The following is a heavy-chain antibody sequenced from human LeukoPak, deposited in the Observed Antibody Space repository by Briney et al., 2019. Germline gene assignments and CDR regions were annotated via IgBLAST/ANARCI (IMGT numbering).Heavy chain of an antibody. J-gene: IGHJ5*02. D-gene: IGHD4-17*01. V-gene: IGHV1-18*01. CDR2: ISAYNGNT. CDR3: ARQSYGDYSGWFDP. CDR1: GYTFTSYG. Sequence: ASVKVSCKASGYTFTSYGISWVRQAPGQGLEWMGWISAYNGNTNYAQKLQGRVTMTTDTSTSTAYMELRSLRSDDTAVYYCARQSYGDYSGWFDPWGQGTLVTASS.